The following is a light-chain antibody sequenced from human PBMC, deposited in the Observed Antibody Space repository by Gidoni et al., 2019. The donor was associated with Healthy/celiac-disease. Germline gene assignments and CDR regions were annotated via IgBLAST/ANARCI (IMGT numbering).Light chain of an antibody. Sequence: EIVLTQSPGTLSVSPGERATLSCRASQSVSSSYLAWYQQKTGQAPRLLIYGASSRATGIPDRFSGSGSGTDFTLTISRLEPEDFAVYYCQQYGSSPLTFGGGTKVEI. CDR3: QQYGSSPLT. CDR1: QSVSSSY. V-gene: IGKV3-20*01. J-gene: IGKJ4*01. CDR2: GAS.